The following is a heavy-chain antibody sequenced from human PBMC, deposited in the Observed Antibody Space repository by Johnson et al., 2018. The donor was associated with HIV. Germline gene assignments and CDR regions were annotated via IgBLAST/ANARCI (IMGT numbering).Heavy chain of an antibody. CDR3: AREGRGGVKGAFDI. CDR1: GFTFSSYA. J-gene: IGHJ3*02. V-gene: IGHV3-30*04. Sequence: QVQLVESGGGVVQPGGSLRLSCAASGFTFSSYAMHWVRQAPGKGLEWVAVISYDGSNKYYADSVKGRFTISRDNSKNTLYLHMNSLRAEDTAVYYCAREGRGGVKGAFDIWGQGTLVTVSS. CDR2: ISYDGSNK. D-gene: IGHD3-10*01.